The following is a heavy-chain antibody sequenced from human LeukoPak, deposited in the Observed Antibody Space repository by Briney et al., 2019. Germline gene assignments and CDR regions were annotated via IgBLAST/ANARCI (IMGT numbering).Heavy chain of an antibody. CDR3: AKGRTGYIPDF. D-gene: IGHD6-13*01. V-gene: IGHV3-30*18. Sequence: GESLKISCAASGFIFSSYGIHWVRQAPGKGLEWVGLISDDGSNTYYADSVKGRFTISRDNSKNTLYLQMNSLRAEDTALYYCAKGRTGYIPDFWGQGTLVTVAS. CDR2: ISDDGSNT. CDR1: GFIFSSYG. J-gene: IGHJ4*02.